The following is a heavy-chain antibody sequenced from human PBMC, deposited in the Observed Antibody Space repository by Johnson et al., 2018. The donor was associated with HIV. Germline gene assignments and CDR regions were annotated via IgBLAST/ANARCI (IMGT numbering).Heavy chain of an antibody. J-gene: IGHJ3*01. Sequence: VQLVESRGVLVQPGGSLRLSCAASGFTVSSNEMSWVRQAPGKGLEWVSVIYSGGSTYYADSVKGRFTISRDNSKNTLYLQMNSLRVEDTAVYYCARGSRYTDDNDDGYLLHAFDFWGQGTMVTVSS. CDR1: GFTVSSNE. CDR2: IYSGGST. D-gene: IGHD2-21*02. V-gene: IGHV3-66*01. CDR3: ARGSRYTDDNDDGYLLHAFDF.